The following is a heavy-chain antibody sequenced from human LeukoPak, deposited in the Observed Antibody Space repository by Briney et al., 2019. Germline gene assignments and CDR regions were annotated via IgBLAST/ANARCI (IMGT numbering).Heavy chain of an antibody. V-gene: IGHV3-7*01. CDR1: GFIFSSYW. D-gene: IGHD4-17*01. J-gene: IGHJ4*02. CDR2: IKQDGSEK. CDR3: AREEYGDHLWW. Sequence: GGSLRLSCPASGFIFSSYWMSWVRQAPGKGLGWVANIKQDGSEKYYVDSVKGRFSISRDNAKNSLYLQMNGLRAEDTAVYYCAREEYGDHLWWWGQGTPVTVSS.